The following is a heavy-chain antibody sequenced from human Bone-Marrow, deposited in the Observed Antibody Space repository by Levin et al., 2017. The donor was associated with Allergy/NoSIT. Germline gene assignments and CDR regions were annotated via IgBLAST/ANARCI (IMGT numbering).Heavy chain of an antibody. D-gene: IGHD5-12*01. CDR3: TRGAAGYSDYEIY. CDR2: IRSKAYGGTT. J-gene: IGHJ4*02. CDR1: GFMFGDYA. Sequence: GGSLRLSCTASGFMFGDYAIAWVRQAPGKGLEWVGFIRSKAYGGTTEYAASVRGRVTISRDDSSSIAYLQLDSLRTEDTGLYYCTRGAAGYSDYEIYWGQGSLVTVSS. V-gene: IGHV3-49*04.